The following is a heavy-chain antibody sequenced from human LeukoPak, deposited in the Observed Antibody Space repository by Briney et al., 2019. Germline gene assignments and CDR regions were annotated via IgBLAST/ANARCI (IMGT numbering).Heavy chain of an antibody. D-gene: IGHD2-15*01. Sequence: SETLSLTCAVYGGSFSGYYWSWIRQPPGKGLEWIGEINHSGSTNYNPSLKSRVTISVDTSKNQFSLKLSPVTAADTAVYYCARRDCSGGSCYHGHQYYFDYWGQGTLVTVSS. CDR3: ARRDCSGGSCYHGHQYYFDY. J-gene: IGHJ4*02. CDR2: INHSGST. CDR1: GGSFSGYY. V-gene: IGHV4-34*01.